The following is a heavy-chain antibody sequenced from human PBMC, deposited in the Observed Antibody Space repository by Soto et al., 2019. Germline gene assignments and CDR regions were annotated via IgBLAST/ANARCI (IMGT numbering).Heavy chain of an antibody. CDR1: GFTFSGYG. D-gene: IGHD1-1*01. J-gene: IGHJ6*02. V-gene: IGHV3-30*18. CDR2: ISYDGNNK. Sequence: QVQLVESGGSVVQPGRSLRLSCAASGFTFSGYGMHWVRQAPGKGLEWVAVISYDGNNKYYADSVKGRFTISRDNSKNTLYLQMNSLRAEDMAVYYCAKGGRGTYYYYYGMDVWGQGTTVTVSS. CDR3: AKGGRGTYYYYYGMDV.